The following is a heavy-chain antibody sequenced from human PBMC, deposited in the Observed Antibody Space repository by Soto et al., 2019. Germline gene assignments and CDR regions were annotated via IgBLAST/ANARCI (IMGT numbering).Heavy chain of an antibody. CDR3: ATSKPDYYDSSGYYYYWYFDL. CDR2: ISGSGGST. Sequence: EVQLLESGGGLVQPGGSLRLSCAASGFTFSSYAMSWVRQAPGKGLEWVSAISGSGGSTYYADSVKGRFTISRDNSKNTLYLQMNSLTAEDTAVYYCATSKPDYYDSSGYYYYWYFDLWGRGTLVTVSS. V-gene: IGHV3-23*01. CDR1: GFTFSSYA. J-gene: IGHJ2*01. D-gene: IGHD3-22*01.